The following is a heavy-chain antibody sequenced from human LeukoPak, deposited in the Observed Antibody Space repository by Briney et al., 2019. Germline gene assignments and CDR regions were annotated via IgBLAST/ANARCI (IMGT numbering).Heavy chain of an antibody. CDR2: IYHSGST. Sequence: SETLSLTCTVSGYSISSGYYWGWIRQPPGKGLEWIGSIYHSGSTYYNPSLKSRVTISVDTSKDQFSLKLSSVTAADTAVYYCAREGQRAAVDYWGQGTLVTVSS. V-gene: IGHV4-38-2*02. J-gene: IGHJ4*02. CDR3: AREGQRAAVDY. CDR1: GYSISSGYY. D-gene: IGHD6-25*01.